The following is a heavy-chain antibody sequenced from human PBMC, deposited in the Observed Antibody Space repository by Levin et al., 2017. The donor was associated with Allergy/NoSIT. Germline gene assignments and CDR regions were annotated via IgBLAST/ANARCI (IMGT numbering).Heavy chain of an antibody. CDR1: GFSLNTNEMR. Sequence: SGPTLVKPTQTLTLTCSFSGFSLNTNEMRVTWLRQPPGKALEWLARIDWDDGKFYTPSLKTRLTISKDTSKNQVVLTMTNMDPVDTGTYYCASQITILRGALDVFDVWGQGTMVTVSS. CDR3: ASQITILRGALDVFDV. V-gene: IGHV2-70*04. D-gene: IGHD3-10*01. CDR2: IDWDDGK. J-gene: IGHJ3*01.